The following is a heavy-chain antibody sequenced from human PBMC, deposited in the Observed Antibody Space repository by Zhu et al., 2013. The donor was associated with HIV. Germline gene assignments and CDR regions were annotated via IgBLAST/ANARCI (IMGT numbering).Heavy chain of an antibody. V-gene: IGHV1-2*04. CDR1: GYTFTGYY. J-gene: IGHJ5*02. Sequence: QVQLVQSGAEVKKPGASVKVSCKASGYTFTGYYMHWVRQAPGQGLEWMGWINPNSGGTNYAQKFQGWVTMTRDTSISIAYMELSRLRSDDTAVYYCARDSSGYVLNWFDPWGQGTLVTVSS. CDR3: ARDSSGYVLNWFDP. D-gene: IGHD3-22*01. CDR2: INPNSGGT.